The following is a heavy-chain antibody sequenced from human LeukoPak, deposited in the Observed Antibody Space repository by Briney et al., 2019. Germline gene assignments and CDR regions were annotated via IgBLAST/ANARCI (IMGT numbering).Heavy chain of an antibody. D-gene: IGHD2-2*02. Sequence: GGSLRLSCAASGFIFSAYGMHWVRQAPGKGLEWLAVIWYDGSSKYYANSVKGRFTISRDNSKNTLYMQMNNLRVEDTAVYFCARDNCYTGNYLDAFDIWGQGTLVTVSS. V-gene: IGHV3-33*01. J-gene: IGHJ3*02. CDR1: GFIFSAYG. CDR3: ARDNCYTGNYLDAFDI. CDR2: IWYDGSSK.